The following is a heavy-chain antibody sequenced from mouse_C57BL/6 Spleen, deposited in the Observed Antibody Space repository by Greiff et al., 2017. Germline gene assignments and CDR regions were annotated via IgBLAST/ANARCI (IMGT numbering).Heavy chain of an antibody. CDR2: IHPNSGST. V-gene: IGHV1-64*01. CDR3: ARRYYGSKDY. J-gene: IGHJ2*01. D-gene: IGHD1-1*01. CDR1: GYTFTSYW. Sequence: QVQLQQPGAELVKPGASVKLSCKASGYTFTSYWMHWVKQRPGQGLEWIGMIHPNSGSTNYNEKFKSKATLTVDKSSSTAYMQLSSLTSEDYAVYYCARRYYGSKDYWGQGTTLTVSS.